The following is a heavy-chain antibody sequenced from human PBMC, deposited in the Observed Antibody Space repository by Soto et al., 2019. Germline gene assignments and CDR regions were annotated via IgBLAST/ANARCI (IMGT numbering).Heavy chain of an antibody. CDR3: ATTTVMVGDSYHYYYYGMDV. D-gene: IGHD2-21*02. Sequence: PGGSLRLSCAASGFTFSSYWMHWVRQAPGKGLVWVSRINSDGSSTSYADSVKGRFTISRDNAKNTLYLQMNSLRAEDTAVYYCATTTVMVGDSYHYYYYGMDVWGQGTTVTVSS. CDR2: INSDGSST. V-gene: IGHV3-74*01. J-gene: IGHJ6*02. CDR1: GFTFSSYW.